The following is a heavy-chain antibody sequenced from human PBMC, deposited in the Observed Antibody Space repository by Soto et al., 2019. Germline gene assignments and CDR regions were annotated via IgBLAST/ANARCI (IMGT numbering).Heavy chain of an antibody. D-gene: IGHD6-19*01. CDR3: ARAVAVINYFDY. CDR2: IYHGGST. Sequence: SETLSLTCAVSSGSITTSHWWSWVRQPPGKGLEWIGEIYHGGSTNYNPSLKSRVTISVDKSKSEFSLRLASVTAADTAVYYCARAVAVINYFDYWGQGTLVTVSS. CDR1: SGSITTSHW. V-gene: IGHV4-4*02. J-gene: IGHJ4*02.